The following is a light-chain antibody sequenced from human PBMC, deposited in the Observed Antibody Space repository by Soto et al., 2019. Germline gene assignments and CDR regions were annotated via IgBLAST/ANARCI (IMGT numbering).Light chain of an antibody. CDR3: QTWGSGIVV. CDR2: LNSDGSH. Sequence: QAVVTQSPSASASLGASVKLTCTLSSGHSNYAIAWHQQQSEKGPRYLMKLNSDGSHSKGDGIPDRFSGSSSGAERYLTISSLQCEDEADYYCQTWGSGIVVFGGGTKLTVL. J-gene: IGLJ2*01. V-gene: IGLV4-69*01. CDR1: SGHSNYA.